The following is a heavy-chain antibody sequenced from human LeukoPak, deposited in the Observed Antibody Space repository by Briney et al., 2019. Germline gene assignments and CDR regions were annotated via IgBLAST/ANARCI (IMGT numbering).Heavy chain of an antibody. CDR2: FYTSGST. Sequence: SGALSLTCTGSGCTLSSCIYHWLWLPQSAGRGLVWLRRFYTSGSTNYNPSLKSRITISVDTSKNLFSPKLSPLTAADTAVYFCARDGEWDQLNYDYYYMDVWGKGTTVTISS. CDR1: GCTLSSCIYH. D-gene: IGHD1-26*01. J-gene: IGHJ6*03. CDR3: ARDGEWDQLNYDYYYMDV. V-gene: IGHV4-61*02.